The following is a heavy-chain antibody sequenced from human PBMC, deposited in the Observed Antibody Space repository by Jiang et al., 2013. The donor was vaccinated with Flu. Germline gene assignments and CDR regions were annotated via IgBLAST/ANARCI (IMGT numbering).Heavy chain of an antibody. CDR1: GDSINSDSNY. CDR3: ARHMGLTIQRFDP. J-gene: IGHJ5*02. V-gene: IGHV4-39*01. CDR2: IYYSGST. Sequence: GLVKPSETLSLTCSVSGDSINSDSNYWGWIRQPPGKGLEWIGSIYYSGSTYYNPSLKSRVTISVDMSKNQFSLKLSSVTAADTAVYYCARHMGLTIQRFDPWGQGTLVTVSS. D-gene: IGHD3-3*01.